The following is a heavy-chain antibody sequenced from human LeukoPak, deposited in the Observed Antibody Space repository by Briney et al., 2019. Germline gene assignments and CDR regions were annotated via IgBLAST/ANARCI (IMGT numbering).Heavy chain of an antibody. CDR1: GFTFDDYV. Sequence: GGSLRLSCAASGFTFDDYVMNWVRQAPGKGLEWVSLISGDGGNTYYADSVKGRFTISRDNSKNSLSLQMNSLRTEDTALYYCAKGRHPYYYGMDVWGQGTTVTVSS. CDR3: AKGRHPYYYGMDV. V-gene: IGHV3-43*02. J-gene: IGHJ6*02. CDR2: ISGDGGNT.